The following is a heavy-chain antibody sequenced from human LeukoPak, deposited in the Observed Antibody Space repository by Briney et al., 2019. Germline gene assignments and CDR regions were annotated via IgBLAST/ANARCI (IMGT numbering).Heavy chain of an antibody. Sequence: SETLSLTCAVYGGSFSGYYWSWIRQPPGKGLEWIGEINHSGSTNYNPSLKSRVTISVDTSKNQFSLKLSSVTAADTAVYYCARVETRRDGYNPGYWGQGTLVTVFS. CDR3: ARVETRRDGYNPGY. CDR2: INHSGST. CDR1: GGSFSGYY. D-gene: IGHD5-24*01. V-gene: IGHV4-34*01. J-gene: IGHJ4*02.